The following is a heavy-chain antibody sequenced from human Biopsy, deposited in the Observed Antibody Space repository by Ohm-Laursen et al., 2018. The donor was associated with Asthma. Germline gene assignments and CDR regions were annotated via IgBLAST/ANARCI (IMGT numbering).Heavy chain of an antibody. CDR1: GFTFSTYS. CDR3: SRDRGESGYDFGRYDY. V-gene: IGHV3-21*01. Sequence: LRLSCAASGFTFSTYSMNWVRQAPGKGLEWVSSISSTSTYIYYADSVKGRFTISRDNAKNSLYLQMNSLRAEDTAVYYCSRDRGESGYDFGRYDYWGQGTLVTVSS. CDR2: ISSTSTYI. J-gene: IGHJ4*02. D-gene: IGHD5-12*01.